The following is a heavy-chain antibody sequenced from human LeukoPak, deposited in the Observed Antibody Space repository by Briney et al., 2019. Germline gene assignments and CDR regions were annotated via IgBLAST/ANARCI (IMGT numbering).Heavy chain of an antibody. Sequence: GGSLRLSCAASGFTFTTYWMSWVRQPPGKGLEWVANIKNDGSEKYYVDSVKGRFTISRDNAKNSLYLQMNSLRAEDTAVYYCARVGTAEGTLENYWGQGTLVTVSS. CDR1: GFTFTTYW. J-gene: IGHJ4*02. CDR3: ARVGTAEGTLENY. D-gene: IGHD6-13*01. V-gene: IGHV3-7*01. CDR2: IKNDGSEK.